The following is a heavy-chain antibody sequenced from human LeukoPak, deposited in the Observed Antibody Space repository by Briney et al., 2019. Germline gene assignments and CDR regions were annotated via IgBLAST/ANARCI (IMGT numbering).Heavy chain of an antibody. CDR3: ARDRGSSSSYYYGMDV. CDR1: GGSLSSGDYY. D-gene: IGHD6-6*01. J-gene: IGHJ6*02. CDR2: IYHSGST. Sequence: PSETLSLTCTVSGGSLSSGDYYWSWIRQPPGKGLEWIGYIYHSGSTYYNPSLKSRVTISVDRSKNQFSLKLSSVTAADTAVYYCARDRGSSSSYYYGMDVWGQGTTVTVSS. V-gene: IGHV4-30-2*01.